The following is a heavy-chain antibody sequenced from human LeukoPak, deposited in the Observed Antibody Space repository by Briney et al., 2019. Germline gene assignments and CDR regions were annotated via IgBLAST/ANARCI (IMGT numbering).Heavy chain of an antibody. CDR2: INPSGGST. Sequence: GASVKVSCKASGYTFTSYYMHWVRQAPGQGLEWMGIINPSGGSTSYAQKFQGRVTMTRDTSTSTVYMELSSLRSEDTAVYYCARVEAFWSGYSKGAFDIWGQGTMVTVSS. J-gene: IGHJ3*02. CDR3: ARVEAFWSGYSKGAFDI. V-gene: IGHV1-46*01. CDR1: GYTFTSYY. D-gene: IGHD3-3*01.